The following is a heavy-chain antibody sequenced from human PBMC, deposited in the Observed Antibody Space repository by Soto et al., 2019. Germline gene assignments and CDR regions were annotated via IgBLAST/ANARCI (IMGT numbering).Heavy chain of an antibody. CDR3: ARSGSYSEYFQH. CDR2: IYYSGST. CDR1: GGSISSYY. Sequence: PSETLSLTCTVSGGSISSYYWSWIRQPPGKGLEWIGYIYYSGSTNYNPSLKSRVTMSVDTSKNQFSLKLSSVTAADTAVYYCARSGSYSEYFQHWGQGTLVTVSS. J-gene: IGHJ1*01. D-gene: IGHD1-26*01. V-gene: IGHV4-59*08.